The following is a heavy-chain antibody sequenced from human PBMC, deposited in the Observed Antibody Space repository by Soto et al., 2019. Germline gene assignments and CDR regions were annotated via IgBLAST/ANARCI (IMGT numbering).Heavy chain of an antibody. CDR2: IYYSGST. CDR3: ASCSSTSCYRWVSFDI. J-gene: IGHJ3*02. CDR1: GGSISSGGYY. D-gene: IGHD2-2*02. V-gene: IGHV4-31*03. Sequence: PSETLSLTCTVSGGSISSGGYYWSWIRQHPGKGLEWIGYIYYSGSTYYNPSLKSRVTISVDTSKNQFSLKLSSVTAADTAVYYCASCSSTSCYRWVSFDIWGQGTMVTVS.